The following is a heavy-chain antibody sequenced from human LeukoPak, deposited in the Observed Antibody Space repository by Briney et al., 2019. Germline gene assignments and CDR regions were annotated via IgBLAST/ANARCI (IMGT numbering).Heavy chain of an antibody. CDR2: IYHSGST. V-gene: IGHV4-4*02. J-gene: IGHJ3*02. CDR1: GGSLSSSNW. D-gene: IGHD4-17*01. CDR3: ARASTTVWAFDI. Sequence: SETLSLTCAVSGGSLSSSNWWSWVRQPPGKGLEWIGEIYHSGSTNYNPSLKSRVTISVDKSKNQFSLKLSPVTAADTAVYYCARASTTVWAFDIWGQGTMVTVSS.